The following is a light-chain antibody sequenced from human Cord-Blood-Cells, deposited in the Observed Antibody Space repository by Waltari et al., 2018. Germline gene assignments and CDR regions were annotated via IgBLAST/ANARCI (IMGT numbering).Light chain of an antibody. J-gene: IGKJ1*01. CDR3: QQRSNWPRT. V-gene: IGKV3-11*01. Sequence: DIVLTQSPATLSLSPGERATVSCRASKSVSSYLAWYQQKPGQAPRLLIYDASSRATGIPARFSGSGSWTDFTLTISSLEPEDFAVYYCQQRSNWPRTFGQGTTVEI. CDR1: KSVSSY. CDR2: DAS.